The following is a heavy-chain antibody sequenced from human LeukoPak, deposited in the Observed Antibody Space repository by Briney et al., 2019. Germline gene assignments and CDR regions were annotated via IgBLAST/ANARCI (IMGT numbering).Heavy chain of an antibody. Sequence: SSETLSLTCTVSGYSISSGYYWGWIRQPPGKGLEWIGSIYHSGSTYYNPSLKSRVTISVDTSKNQFSLKLSSVTAADTAVYYCARHVPSAAGTPYFDYWGQGTLVTVSS. CDR3: ARHVPSAAGTPYFDY. D-gene: IGHD6-13*01. CDR2: IYHSGST. CDR1: GYSISSGYY. J-gene: IGHJ4*02. V-gene: IGHV4-38-2*02.